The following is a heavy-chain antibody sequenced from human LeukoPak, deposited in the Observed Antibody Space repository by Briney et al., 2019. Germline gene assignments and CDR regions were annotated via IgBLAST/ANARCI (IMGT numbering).Heavy chain of an antibody. V-gene: IGHV3-30*18. J-gene: IGHJ4*02. CDR2: IYYDGRSK. Sequence: GGSLRLSCAASGFIFSNYGMHWVRQAPDKGLEWVAVIYYDGRSKYYTDSVKGRFTISRDGSKNTLYLQMNSLRVEDTAVYYCAKDWGEDFDTSGPDYWGQGTLVTVSS. D-gene: IGHD3-22*01. CDR1: GFIFSNYG. CDR3: AKDWGEDFDTSGPDY.